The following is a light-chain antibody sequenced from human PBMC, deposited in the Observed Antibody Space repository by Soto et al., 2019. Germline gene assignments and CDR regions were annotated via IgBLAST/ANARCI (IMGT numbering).Light chain of an antibody. V-gene: IGKV3-20*01. Sequence: EIVLAQASSAPTLSPGERDTLSCRASQSVTSNYLAWYQQKPGQAPRLLIYGAYSRATGIQDRFSGSGSGTDFTLTISRLESEDFAGYYCQQYGSSPITFGQGTRLEIK. J-gene: IGKJ5*01. CDR1: QSVTSNY. CDR2: GAY. CDR3: QQYGSSPIT.